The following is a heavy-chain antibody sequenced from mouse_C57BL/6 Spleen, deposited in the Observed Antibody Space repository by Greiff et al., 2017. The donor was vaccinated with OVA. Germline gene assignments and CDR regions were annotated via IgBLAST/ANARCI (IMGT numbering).Heavy chain of an antibody. D-gene: IGHD1-1*01. CDR2: IDPSDSYT. CDR3: ARSLLRREAMDY. Sequence: QVQLQQPGAELVMPGASVKLSCKASGYTFTSYWMHWVKQRPGQGLEWIGEIDPSDSYTNYNQKFKGKSTLTVDKSSSTAYMQLSSLTSEDSAVYYCARSLLRREAMDYWGQGTSVTVSS. J-gene: IGHJ4*01. CDR1: GYTFTSYW. V-gene: IGHV1-69*01.